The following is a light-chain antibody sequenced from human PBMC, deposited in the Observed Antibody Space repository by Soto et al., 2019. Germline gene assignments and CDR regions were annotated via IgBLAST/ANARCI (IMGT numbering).Light chain of an antibody. CDR3: QQYNKWPPQYT. Sequence: EIVMTQSPATLSVSPGERATLSCRASQSISSDLAWYQQKPGQAPRLLIYGASTRATDIPDRISGSGSGTDLTLTISSLQSEDFAVYYCQQYNKWPPQYTFGQGTKLEIK. CDR2: GAS. CDR1: QSISSD. V-gene: IGKV3-15*01. J-gene: IGKJ2*01.